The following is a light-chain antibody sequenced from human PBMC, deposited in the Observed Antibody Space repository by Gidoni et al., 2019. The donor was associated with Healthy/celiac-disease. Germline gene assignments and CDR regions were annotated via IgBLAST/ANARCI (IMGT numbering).Light chain of an antibody. V-gene: IGKV1-39*01. CDR2: AAS. CDR3: QQSYSTPRT. J-gene: IGKJ1*01. Sequence: SITCRASQSISSYLNWYQQKPGKAPKLLIYAASSLQSGVPSRFSGSGSGTAFTLTISSLQPEDFATYYCQQSYSTPRTFGQGTKVEIK. CDR1: QSISSY.